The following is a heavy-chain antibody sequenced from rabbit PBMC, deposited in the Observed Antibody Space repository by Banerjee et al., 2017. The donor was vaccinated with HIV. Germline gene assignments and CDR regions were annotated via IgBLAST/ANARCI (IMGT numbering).Heavy chain of an antibody. CDR1: GFDLSSAYD. J-gene: IGHJ4*01. D-gene: IGHD2-1*01. V-gene: IGHV1S45*01. CDR2: IYAGSSCNT. CDR3: ASALSDWSFKL. Sequence: QEQLVESGGGLVQPEGSLTLTCKASGFDLSSAYDMCWVRQDPGKWLEWIGCIYAGSSCNTLYASWAKGRFTISKTASTTVTLQMTSLTAADTSTYFCASALSDWSFKLWGPVTLVTVS.